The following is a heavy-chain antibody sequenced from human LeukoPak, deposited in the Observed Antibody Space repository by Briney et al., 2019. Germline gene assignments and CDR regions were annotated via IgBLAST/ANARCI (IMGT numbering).Heavy chain of an antibody. V-gene: IGHV5-51*01. CDR2: IYPGDSDT. CDR3: ARRSIAAAGSDAFDI. CDR1: GYSFTSYW. J-gene: IGHJ3*02. D-gene: IGHD6-13*01. Sequence: GESLKISCKGSGYSFTSYWIGWVRQMPGKGLEWMGIIYPGDSDTRYSPSFQGQVTISADKSTSTAYLQWSSLKASDTAMYYCARRSIAAAGSDAFDIWGQGTMVTVSS.